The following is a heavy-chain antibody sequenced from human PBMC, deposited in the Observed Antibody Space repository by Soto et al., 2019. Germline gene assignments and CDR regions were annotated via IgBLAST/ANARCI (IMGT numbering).Heavy chain of an antibody. CDR3: AREGSGYSYGNDY. CDR2: ISYDGSNK. CDR1: GFTFSSYA. D-gene: IGHD5-18*01. J-gene: IGHJ4*02. V-gene: IGHV3-30-3*01. Sequence: VQLVESGGGVVQPGRSLRLSCAASGFTFSSYAMHWVRQAPGKGLEWVAVISYDGSNKYYADSVKGRFTISRDNSKNTLYLQMNSLRAEGTAVYYCAREGSGYSYGNDYWGQGTLVTVSS.